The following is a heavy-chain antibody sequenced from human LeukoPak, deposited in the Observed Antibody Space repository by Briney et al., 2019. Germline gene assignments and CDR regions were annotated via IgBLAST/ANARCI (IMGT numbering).Heavy chain of an antibody. Sequence: GGSLRLSCAASGFTFSSYSMSWVRQAPGKGLEWVSAISGSGGSTYYADSVKGRFTISRDNSKNTLYLQMNSLRAEDTAVYYCAKAQTKGVLRYFDWLTDYWGQGTLVTVSS. J-gene: IGHJ4*02. CDR2: ISGSGGST. D-gene: IGHD3-9*01. V-gene: IGHV3-23*01. CDR1: GFTFSSYS. CDR3: AKAQTKGVLRYFDWLTDY.